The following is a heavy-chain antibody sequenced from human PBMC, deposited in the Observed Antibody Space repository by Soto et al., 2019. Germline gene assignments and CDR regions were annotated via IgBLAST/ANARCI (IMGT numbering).Heavy chain of an antibody. CDR1: GYTFTSYG. CDR3: ARASMVRGVNWFDP. J-gene: IGHJ5*02. D-gene: IGHD3-10*01. Sequence: GASVKVSCKASGYTFTSYGISWVRQAPGQGLEWMGWISAYNGNTNYAQKLQGRVTMTTDTSTSTAYMELRSLRSDGTAVYYCARASMVRGVNWFDPWGQGTLVTVSS. CDR2: ISAYNGNT. V-gene: IGHV1-18*04.